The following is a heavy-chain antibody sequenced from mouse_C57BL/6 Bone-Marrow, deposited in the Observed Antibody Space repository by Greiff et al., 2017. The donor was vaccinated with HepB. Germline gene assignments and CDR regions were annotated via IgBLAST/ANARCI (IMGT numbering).Heavy chain of an antibody. V-gene: IGHV5-12*01. D-gene: IGHD2-2*01. CDR2: ISNGGGST. J-gene: IGHJ4*01. Sequence: EVKLMESGGGLVQPGGSLKLSCAASGFTFSDYYMYWVRQTPEKRLEWVAYISNGGGSTYYPDTVKGRFTISRDNAKNTLYLQMSRLKSEDTAMYYCARPSMVTYAMDYWGQGTSVTVSS. CDR3: ARPSMVTYAMDY. CDR1: GFTFSDYY.